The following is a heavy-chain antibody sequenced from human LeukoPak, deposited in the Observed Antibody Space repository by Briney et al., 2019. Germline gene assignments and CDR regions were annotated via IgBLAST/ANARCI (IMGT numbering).Heavy chain of an antibody. CDR1: GFTFSTYV. CDR2: ISSNGDNT. D-gene: IGHD2-21*02. V-gene: IGHV3-64D*06. CDR3: VRVTAY. J-gene: IGHJ4*02. Sequence: QPGGSLRLSCSVSGFTFSTYVMHWVRQAPGKGLEYVSAISSNGDNTYYADSVKGRFTISRDNSKNTLYLQMSSLRADDTAVYFCVRVTAYWGQGTLVTVSS.